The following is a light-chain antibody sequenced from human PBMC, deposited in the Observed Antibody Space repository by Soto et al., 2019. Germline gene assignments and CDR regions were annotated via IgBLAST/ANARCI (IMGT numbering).Light chain of an antibody. CDR2: MTN. J-gene: IGLJ3*02. Sequence: QSVLTQPPSASGTPGQTVTISCSGGWYNIGKNLGYWYQQLPGTAPKLLIYMTNQRPSGVPDRFSGSKSGSSASLAVSGLRSGDEAFYYCAAWDASLRAWVFGGGTKLTVL. CDR3: AAWDASLRAWV. V-gene: IGLV1-47*01. CDR1: WYNIGKNL.